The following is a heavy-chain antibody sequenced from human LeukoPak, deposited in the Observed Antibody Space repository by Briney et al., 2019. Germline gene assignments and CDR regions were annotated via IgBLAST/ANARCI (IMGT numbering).Heavy chain of an antibody. Sequence: ASVKVSCKASGYTFTSYYMHWVRQAPGQGLEWMGIINPSGGSTSYAQKFQGRVTMTRDMSTSTVYMELSSLRSEDTAVYYCARGREGDYDYYYYMDVWGKGTTVTVSS. CDR2: INPSGGST. CDR1: GYTFTSYY. J-gene: IGHJ6*03. D-gene: IGHD2-21*02. CDR3: ARGREGDYDYYYYMDV. V-gene: IGHV1-46*01.